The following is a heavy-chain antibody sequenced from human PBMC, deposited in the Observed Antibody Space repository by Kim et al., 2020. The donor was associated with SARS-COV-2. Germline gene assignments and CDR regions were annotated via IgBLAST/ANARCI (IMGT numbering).Heavy chain of an antibody. Sequence: YAPQLQRRVTVTTATSTIPAYMELRSLRSDDTAVYYCARDLLQGYYFDYWGQGTLVTVSS. CDR3: ARDLLQGYYFDY. J-gene: IGHJ4*02. V-gene: IGHV1-18*01.